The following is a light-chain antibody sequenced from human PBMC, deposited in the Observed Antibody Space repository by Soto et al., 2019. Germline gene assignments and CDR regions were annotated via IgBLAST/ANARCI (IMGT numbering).Light chain of an antibody. CDR2: KAS. CDR1: QSLSYW. Sequence: IQMTQSPSTLSASVGDTVTITCRASQSLSYWLAWYQQKPGQAPKLLIHKASTLESGVPSRFSGSGSGTEFTLTISSLQPDDFATFYCQQYERFPYTFGQGTKLEIK. CDR3: QQYERFPYT. V-gene: IGKV1-5*03. J-gene: IGKJ2*01.